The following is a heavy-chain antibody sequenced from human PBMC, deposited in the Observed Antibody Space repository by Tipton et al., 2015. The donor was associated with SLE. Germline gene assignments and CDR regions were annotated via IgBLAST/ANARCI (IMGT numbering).Heavy chain of an antibody. V-gene: IGHV3-74*01. CDR2: INGDGSTT. CDR1: GFTFSNRW. J-gene: IGHJ6*02. CDR3: AKDLRRRFGSWFYYYYGMDV. Sequence: GSLRLSCTASGFTFSNRWINWVRQAPGKGLEWVSRINGDGSTTYYADSVRGRFTVSRDNAKNTLYLQMNSLRAEDTAVYYCAKDLRRRFGSWFYYYYGMDVWGQGTTVTVSS. D-gene: IGHD3-10*01.